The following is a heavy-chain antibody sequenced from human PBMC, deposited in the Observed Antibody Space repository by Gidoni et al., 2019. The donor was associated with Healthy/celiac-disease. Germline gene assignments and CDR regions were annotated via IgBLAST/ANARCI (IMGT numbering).Heavy chain of an antibody. D-gene: IGHD1-26*01. CDR3: ARGRGLRWELTAIAFDY. J-gene: IGHJ4*02. Sequence: EVQLVESGGGLVQPGGSLRLSCAASRFTVSRNYMSWVRQAPGKGLEWVSVIYSGGSTYYADSVKGRFTISRDNSKNTLYLQMNSLRAEDTAVYYCARGRGLRWELTAIAFDYWGQGTLVTVSS. CDR2: IYSGGST. V-gene: IGHV3-66*01. CDR1: RFTVSRNY.